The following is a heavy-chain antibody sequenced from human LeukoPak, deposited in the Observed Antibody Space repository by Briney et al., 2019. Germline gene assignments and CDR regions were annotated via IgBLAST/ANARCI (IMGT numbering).Heavy chain of an antibody. CDR3: ARDRESSSKGHFDY. V-gene: IGHV3-30-3*01. Sequence: GGSLRLSCAASGFTFSSYAMHWVRQAPGRRPEWVAVMSYDGTNIFYSDSVKCRFTISRDNSKITLFLQMNSLRAEDTAEYYCARDRESSSKGHFDYWGQGTLVTVSS. D-gene: IGHD2-15*01. CDR1: GFTFSSYA. CDR2: MSYDGTNI. J-gene: IGHJ4*02.